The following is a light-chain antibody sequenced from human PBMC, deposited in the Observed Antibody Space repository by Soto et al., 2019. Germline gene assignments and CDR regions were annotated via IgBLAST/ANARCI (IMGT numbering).Light chain of an antibody. J-gene: IGLJ1*01. Sequence: SYELTQPPSVSVAPGGTASITCRESDIGTKLVQWYQQKPGQAPVLVMSDDDDRPSGIPERFSGSNSVNTATLTISRVEAGDEADYYCQVWDSSTDIYVFGTGTKLTVL. CDR2: DDD. CDR1: DIGTKL. V-gene: IGLV3-21*04. CDR3: QVWDSSTDIYV.